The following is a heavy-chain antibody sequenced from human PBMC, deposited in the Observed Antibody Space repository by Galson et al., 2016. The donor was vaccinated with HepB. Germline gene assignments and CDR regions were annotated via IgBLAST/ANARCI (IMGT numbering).Heavy chain of an antibody. D-gene: IGHD2/OR15-2a*01. V-gene: IGHV3-66*02. CDR2: IYSGGST. Sequence: SLRLSCAASGLSVSINYMSWVRQAPGKGLEWVSVIYSGGSTFYADSVKGRFTISRDNSKNTLYLQMNSLRPDDTAVYYCAKRHEYCPPVGCSVDYWGQGTLVSVSS. J-gene: IGHJ4*02. CDR3: AKRHEYCPPVGCSVDY. CDR1: GLSVSINY.